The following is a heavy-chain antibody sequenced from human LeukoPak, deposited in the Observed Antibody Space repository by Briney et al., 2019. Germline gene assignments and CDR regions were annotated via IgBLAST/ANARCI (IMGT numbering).Heavy chain of an antibody. D-gene: IGHD5-12*01. Sequence: SQTLSLTCAISGDSVSRNTAAWNWIRQSPSRGLEWLGRTYYRSKWYNDYAVSVKSLITINPDTSKNQFSLQLNSVTAADTAVYYCARERLRPYNWFDPWGQGTLVTVSS. CDR2: TYYRSKWYN. CDR3: ARERLRPYNWFDP. V-gene: IGHV6-1*01. CDR1: GDSVSRNTAA. J-gene: IGHJ5*02.